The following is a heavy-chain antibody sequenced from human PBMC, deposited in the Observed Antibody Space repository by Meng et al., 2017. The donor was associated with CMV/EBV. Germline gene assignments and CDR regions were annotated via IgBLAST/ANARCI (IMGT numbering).Heavy chain of an antibody. Sequence: GGSLRLSCAASGFTFDDYGMSWVRQAPGKGLEWVSGINWNGGSTGYADSVKSRFTISRDNAKNSLYLQMNSLRAEDTAVYYCARRRGRHSGGGSYYFDYWGQGTLVTVSS. CDR1: GFTFDDYG. CDR3: ARRRGRHSGGGSYYFDY. J-gene: IGHJ4*02. CDR2: INWNGGST. V-gene: IGHV3-20*04. D-gene: IGHD4-23*01.